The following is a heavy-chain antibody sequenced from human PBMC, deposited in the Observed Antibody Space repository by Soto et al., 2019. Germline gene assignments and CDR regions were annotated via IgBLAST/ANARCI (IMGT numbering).Heavy chain of an antibody. CDR3: AVVVVVAATDAFDI. Sequence: QVQLVQSGAEVKKPGSSVKVSCKASGGTFSSYTISWVRQAPGQGLEWMGRIIPILGIANYAQKFQGRVTITADKSTSTAYMELCSLRSEDTAVYYCAVVVVVAATDAFDIWGQGTMVTVSS. CDR1: GGTFSSYT. V-gene: IGHV1-69*02. D-gene: IGHD2-15*01. CDR2: IIPILGIA. J-gene: IGHJ3*02.